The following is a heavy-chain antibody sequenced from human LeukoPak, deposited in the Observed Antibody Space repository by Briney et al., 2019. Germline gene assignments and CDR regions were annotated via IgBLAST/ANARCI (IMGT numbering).Heavy chain of an antibody. D-gene: IGHD3-10*01. CDR2: ISSSSSYI. Sequence: GGSLRLSCAASGFTFSSYSMNWVRQAPGKGLEWVSSISSSSSYIYYADSVKGRFTISRDNAKNSLYLQMNSLRAEDTAVYYCAGDRGELLWFGELSRGYGMDVWGQGTTVTVSS. V-gene: IGHV3-21*01. CDR1: GFTFSSYS. J-gene: IGHJ6*02. CDR3: AGDRGELLWFGELSRGYGMDV.